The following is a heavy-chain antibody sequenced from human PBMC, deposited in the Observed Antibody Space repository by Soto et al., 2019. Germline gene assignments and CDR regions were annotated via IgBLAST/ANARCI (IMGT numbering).Heavy chain of an antibody. CDR3: ARDQAMAQFDY. CDR2: VNAYNGNT. V-gene: IGHV1-18*01. J-gene: IGHJ4*02. D-gene: IGHD5-18*01. Sequence: QVQLVQSGAEVKKPGASVKVSCKASGYTFTSYGISWVRQAPGQGLEWMGWVNAYNGNTKYAEQLQGRGTMTTDTSTSTAYMELRSLRSDDTAVYYCARDQAMAQFDYWGQGTLVTVSS. CDR1: GYTFTSYG.